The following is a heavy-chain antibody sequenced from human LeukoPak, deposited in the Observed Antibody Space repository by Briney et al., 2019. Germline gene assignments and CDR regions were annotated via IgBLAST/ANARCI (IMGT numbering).Heavy chain of an antibody. Sequence: SETLSLTCTVSGGSISSGGYYWSWIRQPPGKGLEWIGYIYHSGSTYYNPSLKSRVTISVDTSKNQFSLKLSSVTAADTAVYYCARESYYDSRNYWGQGTLVTVSS. CDR2: IYHSGST. CDR1: GGSISSGGYY. J-gene: IGHJ4*02. CDR3: ARESYYDSRNY. V-gene: IGHV4-30-2*05. D-gene: IGHD3-22*01.